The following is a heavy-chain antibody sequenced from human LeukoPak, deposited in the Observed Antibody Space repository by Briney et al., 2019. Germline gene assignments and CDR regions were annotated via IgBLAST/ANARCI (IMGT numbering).Heavy chain of an antibody. Sequence: GGSLRLSCAASGFTFRSYDMQWVRQAPGKGLEWVAVVWYDESNKYYVDSVKGRFTISRDNSKNTLYLQMNSLRVEDTALYYCAIETSSVPLDIWGQGTMVTVSS. J-gene: IGHJ3*02. V-gene: IGHV3-33*03. D-gene: IGHD3-22*01. CDR2: VWYDESNK. CDR3: AIETSSVPLDI. CDR1: GFTFRSYD.